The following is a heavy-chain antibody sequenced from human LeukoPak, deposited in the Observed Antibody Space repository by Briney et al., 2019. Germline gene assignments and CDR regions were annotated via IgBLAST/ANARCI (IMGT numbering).Heavy chain of an antibody. CDR2: ISSSSSYI. J-gene: IGHJ4*02. Sequence: PGGSLRLSCAASGFTFSSYSMNWVRPAPGKGLDWVSSISSSSSYIYYADSVKGRFTISRDNAKNSLYLQMNSLRAEDTAVYYCASTLYYYSSPVDYWGQGTLVTVSS. CDR3: ASTLYYYSSPVDY. V-gene: IGHV3-21*01. CDR1: GFTFSSYS. D-gene: IGHD6-13*01.